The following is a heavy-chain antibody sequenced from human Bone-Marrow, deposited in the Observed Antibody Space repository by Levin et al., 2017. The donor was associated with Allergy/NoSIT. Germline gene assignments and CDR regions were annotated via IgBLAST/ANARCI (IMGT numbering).Heavy chain of an antibody. CDR3: ARSGSNHNFDS. J-gene: IGHJ4*02. Sequence: ASVKVSCKTSGYTFTVYYMHWVRQAPGQGLEWMGRINPSTGVTDYVQKFQGRVTMTRDTSISTAYIELSSLRSDDTAVYYCARSGSNHNFDSWGQGTLVTVSS. V-gene: IGHV1-2*06. CDR1: GYTFTVYY. CDR2: INPSTGVT. D-gene: IGHD1-14*01.